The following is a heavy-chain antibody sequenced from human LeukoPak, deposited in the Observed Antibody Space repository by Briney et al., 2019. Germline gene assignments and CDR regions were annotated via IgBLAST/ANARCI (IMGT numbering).Heavy chain of an antibody. J-gene: IGHJ5*01. CDR3: ARSDWLDS. CDR2: IKGDGSST. Sequence: GGSLRLSCAASGFTLSGKWMHWVRQARGKGLVWVSRIKGDGSSTTYADSVKGRFTISRDNAKNTLHLQMDSLRAEDTAVYYCARSDWLDSWGQGTLVIVSS. CDR1: GFTLSGKW. V-gene: IGHV3-74*03.